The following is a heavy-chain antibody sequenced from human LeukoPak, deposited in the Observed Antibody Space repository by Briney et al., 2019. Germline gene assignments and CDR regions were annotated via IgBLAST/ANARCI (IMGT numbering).Heavy chain of an antibody. CDR2: IYYSGST. CDR1: GDSISRHY. CDR3: ARCVPGTTWYDY. J-gene: IGHJ4*02. Sequence: SETLSLTCTVSGDSISRHYWNWIRQPPGKGLEWIGYIYYSGSTNYNPSLKSRVTMSVDTSKNQFSLNLISVTAADTAVYYCARCVPGTTWYDYWGQGTLVTVSS. D-gene: IGHD2-15*01. V-gene: IGHV4-59*11.